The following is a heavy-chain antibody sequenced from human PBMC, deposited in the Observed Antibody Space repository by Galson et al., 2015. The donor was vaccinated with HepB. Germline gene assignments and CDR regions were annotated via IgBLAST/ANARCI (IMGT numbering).Heavy chain of an antibody. Sequence: SLRLSCAASGFSFRTEWMSWVRQAPGKGPERVANIKEDGSEENYVDSVRGRFTISRDNAKNSMYLQMNSLRVEDTAVYYCARAVDWGQGTLVTVSS. CDR2: IKEDGSEE. J-gene: IGHJ4*02. CDR1: GFSFRTEW. V-gene: IGHV3-7*01. CDR3: ARAVD.